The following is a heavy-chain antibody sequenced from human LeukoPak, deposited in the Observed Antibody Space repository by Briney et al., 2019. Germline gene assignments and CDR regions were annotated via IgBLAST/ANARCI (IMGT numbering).Heavy chain of an antibody. J-gene: IGHJ6*03. V-gene: IGHV3-48*01. CDR3: ARSGWELTYYYYMDV. D-gene: IGHD1-26*01. Sequence: GGSLRLSCAASGFTFSSYSMNWVRQAPGKGLEWVSYISSSSSTIYYADSVKGRFTISRDNAKNSLYLQMNSLRAEDTAVYYCARSGWELTYYYYMDVWGKGTTVTVSS. CDR2: ISSSSSTI. CDR1: GFTFSSYS.